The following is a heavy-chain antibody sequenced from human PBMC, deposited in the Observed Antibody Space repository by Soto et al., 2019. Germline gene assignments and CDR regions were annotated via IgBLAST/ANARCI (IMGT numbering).Heavy chain of an antibody. J-gene: IGHJ4*02. V-gene: IGHV3-23*01. CDR2: VGGSGGTT. Sequence: EVQLLESGGGLVQPGGSLRLSCAASGFTFSSSAMSWVRQAPGMGLEWVSGVGGSGGTTYSADSAKGRFIISRDNSKNTMYLQMNSLSAEDTAVYYCAKNCGCDCYTNFDFWGQGTLVTVSS. D-gene: IGHD2-21*02. CDR3: AKNCGCDCYTNFDF. CDR1: GFTFSSSA.